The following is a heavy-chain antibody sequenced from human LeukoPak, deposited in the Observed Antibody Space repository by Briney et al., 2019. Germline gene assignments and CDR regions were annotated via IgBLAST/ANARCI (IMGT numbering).Heavy chain of an antibody. J-gene: IGHJ4*02. Sequence: SETLSLTCTVSGGSISSYDWSWIRQPPGKGLEWIGYIYYSGSTNYNPSLKSRVTISVDTSKNQFSLKLSSVTAADTAVYYCARVCGGDCYSDAMDYWGQGTLVTVSS. CDR2: IYYSGST. D-gene: IGHD2-21*02. V-gene: IGHV4-59*01. CDR1: GGSISSYD. CDR3: ARVCGGDCYSDAMDY.